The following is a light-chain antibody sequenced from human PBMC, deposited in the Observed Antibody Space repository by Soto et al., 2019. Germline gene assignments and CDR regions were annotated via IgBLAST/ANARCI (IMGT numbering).Light chain of an antibody. CDR3: QQYDDLPYT. CDR1: QDISNS. Sequence: DVQMTQSPSSLSVSVGDRVTITCQASQDISNSLSWYQHKPGRAPKLLIYDASDLETRVPSRFSATGSGTDFSFTISSLQPEDIATYFCQQYDDLPYTFGQGNKLEIK. CDR2: DAS. V-gene: IGKV1-33*01. J-gene: IGKJ2*01.